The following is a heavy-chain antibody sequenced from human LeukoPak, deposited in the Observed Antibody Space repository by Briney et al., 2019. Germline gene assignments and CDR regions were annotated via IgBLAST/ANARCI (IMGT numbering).Heavy chain of an antibody. Sequence: PSETLSLTCSVSGDSISSDYWSWIRQLAGKGLEWIGRIYTTGSTNYNPSLKSRVTMSVDMPKNQSALRLRPVTAADTAVYYCAIASGYWGQGTLVTVSS. V-gene: IGHV4-4*07. CDR3: AIASGY. J-gene: IGHJ4*02. CDR2: IYTTGST. D-gene: IGHD6-19*01. CDR1: GDSISSDY.